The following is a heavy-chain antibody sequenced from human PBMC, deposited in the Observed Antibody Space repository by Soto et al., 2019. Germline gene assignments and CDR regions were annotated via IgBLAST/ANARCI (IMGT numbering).Heavy chain of an antibody. CDR1: GFTFSSYS. Sequence: GGSLRLSCASSGFTFSSYSMNWVRQAPGKGLEWVSYISSSSSTIYYADSVKGRFTISRDNAKNSLYLQMNSLRAEDTAVYYCAREVGPYYYDSSGYYGVFHWGQGTLVTVSS. D-gene: IGHD3-22*01. CDR3: AREVGPYYYDSSGYYGVFH. V-gene: IGHV3-48*01. CDR2: ISSSSSTI. J-gene: IGHJ4*02.